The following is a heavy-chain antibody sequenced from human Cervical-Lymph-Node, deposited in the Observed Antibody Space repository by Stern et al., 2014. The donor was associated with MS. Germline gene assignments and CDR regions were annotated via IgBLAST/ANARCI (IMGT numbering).Heavy chain of an antibody. J-gene: IGHJ6*02. CDR3: ARAWGASDFYGMDV. CDR1: GGTISSNV. CDR2: IIPILSTV. D-gene: IGHD1-26*01. V-gene: IGHV1-69*01. Sequence: DQLVESGAEVKKPGSSVKVSCKASGGTISSNVISWVRQAPGQGLEWMGGIIPILSTVHYAQKFQGRVTITADASTSTACMELTSLRSEDTAVYYCARAWGASDFYGMDVWGQGTTVTVSS.